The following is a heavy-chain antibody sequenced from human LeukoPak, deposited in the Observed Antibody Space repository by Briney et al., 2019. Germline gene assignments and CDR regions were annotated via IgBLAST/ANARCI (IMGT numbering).Heavy chain of an antibody. D-gene: IGHD2-15*01. CDR3: AASLKGYCSGGSCFNYDSSGYYYDPPGNY. CDR1: GFTFDDYA. J-gene: IGHJ4*02. Sequence: GGSLRLSCAASGFTFDDYAMHWVRQAPGKGLEWVSLISGDGGSTYYADSVKGRFTISRDNSKNSLYLQMNSLRTEDTALYYCAASLKGYCSGGSCFNYDSSGYYYDPPGNYWGQGILVTVSS. V-gene: IGHV3-43*02. CDR2: ISGDGGST.